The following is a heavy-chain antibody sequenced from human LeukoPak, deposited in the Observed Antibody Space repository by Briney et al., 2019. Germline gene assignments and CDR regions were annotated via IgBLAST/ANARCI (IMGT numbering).Heavy chain of an antibody. CDR1: GGSISSGDYY. Sequence: SETLSLTCTVSGGSISSGDYYWSWIRQPPGKGLEWIGYIYYSGSTYYNPSLKSRVTISVDTSKNQFSLKLSSVTAADTAVYYCARAGWLQSQNFDYWGQGTLVTVSS. J-gene: IGHJ4*02. V-gene: IGHV4-30-4*08. CDR2: IYYSGST. CDR3: ARAGWLQSQNFDY. D-gene: IGHD5-24*01.